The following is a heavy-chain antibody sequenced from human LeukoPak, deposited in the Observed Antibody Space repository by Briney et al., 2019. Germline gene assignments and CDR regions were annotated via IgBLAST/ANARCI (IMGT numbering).Heavy chain of an antibody. CDR1: GGSISSSSYC. CDR2: IYYSGST. CDR3: ARPRRGPIDY. D-gene: IGHD3-16*01. Sequence: SETLSLTCTVSGGSISSSSYCWGWIRQPPGKGLEWIGSIYYSGSTYYNPSLKSRVTISVDTSKNQFALKLSSVTAADTAVYYCARPRRGPIDYWGQGTLVTVSS. V-gene: IGHV4-39*01. J-gene: IGHJ4*02.